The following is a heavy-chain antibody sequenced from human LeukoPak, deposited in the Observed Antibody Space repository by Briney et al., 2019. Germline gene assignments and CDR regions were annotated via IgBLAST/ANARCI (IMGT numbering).Heavy chain of an antibody. V-gene: IGHV1-46*01. J-gene: IGHJ6*03. CDR3: ARAVWIPYMDV. D-gene: IGHD5-18*01. CDR1: GYTFTSYY. Sequence: ASVKVSCKASGYTFTSYYMHWVRQAPGQGLEWMGIINPGGGSTSYAQKFQGRVTMTRDMSTSTVYMELSSLRSEDTAVYYCARAVWIPYMDVWGKGTTVTVSS. CDR2: INPGGGST.